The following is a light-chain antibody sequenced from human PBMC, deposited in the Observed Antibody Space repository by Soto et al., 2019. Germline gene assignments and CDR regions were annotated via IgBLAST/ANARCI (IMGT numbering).Light chain of an antibody. CDR1: SSDVGAYNY. J-gene: IGLJ1*01. CDR2: EVR. V-gene: IGLV2-8*01. Sequence: QSALTQPPSASGSPGQSVTISCTGTSSDVGAYNYVSWYQQHPGRAPKLMIYEVRKRPSGVPDRFSGSKSGTSASLAISGLQSEDEADYYCAAWDDSLNGYVFGTGTKLTVL. CDR3: AAWDDSLNGYV.